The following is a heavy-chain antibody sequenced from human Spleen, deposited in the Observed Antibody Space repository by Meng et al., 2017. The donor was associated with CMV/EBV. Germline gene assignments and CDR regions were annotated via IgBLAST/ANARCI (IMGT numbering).Heavy chain of an antibody. J-gene: IGHJ4*02. D-gene: IGHD3-10*01. Sequence: SETLSLTCTVSGGSITSGGYYWSWIRQHPGKGLEWIGYIYYSGSTYYNPSLESRVTISVDTSKNQFSLKLSSVTAADTALYYCARDGSGSFYFFYWGQGTLVTVSS. CDR1: GGSITSGGYY. V-gene: IGHV4-31*03. CDR3: ARDGSGSFYFFY. CDR2: IYYSGST.